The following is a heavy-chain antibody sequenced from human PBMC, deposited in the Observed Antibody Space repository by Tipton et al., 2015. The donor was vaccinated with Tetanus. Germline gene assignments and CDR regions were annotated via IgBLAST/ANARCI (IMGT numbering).Heavy chain of an antibody. CDR1: GFTFRTYG. Sequence: GSLRLSCAASGFTFRTYGMSWVRQAPGKGLEWVSSLSGSEKDPYNKDSVKGRFTVSRDDSKNTLYLQLSSLRVGDTAVYYCVKHLNPGRAYFDSWGLGTLVTVSS. CDR2: LSGSEKDP. D-gene: IGHD1-26*01. CDR3: VKHLNPGRAYFDS. J-gene: IGHJ4*02. V-gene: IGHV3-23*01.